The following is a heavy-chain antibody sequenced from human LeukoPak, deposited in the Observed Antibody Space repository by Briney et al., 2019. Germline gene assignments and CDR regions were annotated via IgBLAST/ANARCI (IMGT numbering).Heavy chain of an antibody. CDR3: ASRSHIVVVTAIPLGFDY. CDR2: INHSGST. J-gene: IGHJ4*02. D-gene: IGHD2-21*02. Sequence: SETPSLTCAVYGGSFSGYYWSWIRQPPGKGLEWIGEINHSGSTNYNPSLKRRVTISVSTSKNHFSMKLSSVTAADTAVYYCASRSHIVVVTAIPLGFDYWGQGTLVTVSS. CDR1: GGSFSGYY. V-gene: IGHV4-34*01.